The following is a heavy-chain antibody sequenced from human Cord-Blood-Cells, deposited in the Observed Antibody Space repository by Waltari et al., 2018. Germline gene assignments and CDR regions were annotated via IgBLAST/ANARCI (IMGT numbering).Heavy chain of an antibody. D-gene: IGHD3-16*01. CDR2: TRNKANSYTT. CDR3: AMRGDYVRGRNYYYGMDV. CDR1: GFTFSDHY. Sequence: EVQLVESGGGLVQPGGSLRLSCAASGFTFSDHYMDWVRQAPGKVLEWVGRTRNKANSYTTEYAASVKGRFTISRDDSKNSLYLQMNSLKTEDTAVYYCAMRGDYVRGRNYYYGMDVWGQGTTVTVSS. V-gene: IGHV3-72*01. J-gene: IGHJ6*02.